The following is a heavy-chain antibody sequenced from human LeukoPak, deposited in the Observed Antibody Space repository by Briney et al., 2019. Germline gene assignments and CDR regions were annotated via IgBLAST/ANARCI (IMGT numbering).Heavy chain of an antibody. CDR1: GGSTSSYY. V-gene: IGHV4-59*08. J-gene: IGHJ4*02. Sequence: SETLSPTCTVPGGSTSSYYWSWVRQPPPEGAGWGGDIYSGGTTNYTPPLKSRATISVDTSKTQFSLKLSSVPAADTAVYYCARHVAEREYKLLLYYFDYWGQGTLVTVSS. D-gene: IGHD2-2*01. CDR2: IYSGGTT. CDR3: ARHVAEREYKLLLYYFDY.